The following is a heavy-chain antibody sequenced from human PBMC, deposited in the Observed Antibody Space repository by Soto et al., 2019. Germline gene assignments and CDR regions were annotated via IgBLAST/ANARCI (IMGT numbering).Heavy chain of an antibody. CDR3: TRVGYGSGKDFDY. Sequence: EVQLVESGGGLVQTGGSLRLSCAASGFTFTNYWTHWVRQAPGKGLVWVSRINTDESSTEYADSVKGRFTISRDNAKNTLYLQMTSLGADDTAVYYCTRVGYGSGKDFDYWGQGTLVTVSS. CDR1: GFTFTNYW. CDR2: INTDESST. V-gene: IGHV3-74*03. J-gene: IGHJ4*02. D-gene: IGHD3-10*01.